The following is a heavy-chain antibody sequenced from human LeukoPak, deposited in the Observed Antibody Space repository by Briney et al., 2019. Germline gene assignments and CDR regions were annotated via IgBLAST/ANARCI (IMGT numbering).Heavy chain of an antibody. CDR3: ARDQGQWEPAYYFDY. V-gene: IGHV3-21*01. Sequence: PGGSLRLSCAASGFTFSSYSMNWVRQAPGKGLEWVSTICSSSSYIYYADSVKGRFTISRDNAKNSLYLQMNRLRAEDTAVYYCARDQGQWEPAYYFDYWGQGTLVTVSS. J-gene: IGHJ4*02. CDR2: ICSSSSYI. CDR1: GFTFSSYS. D-gene: IGHD1-26*01.